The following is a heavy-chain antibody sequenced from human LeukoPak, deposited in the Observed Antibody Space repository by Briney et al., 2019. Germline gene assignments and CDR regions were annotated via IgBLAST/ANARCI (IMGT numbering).Heavy chain of an antibody. CDR3: ARRGYSYGYAWFDP. D-gene: IGHD5-18*01. CDR2: IYYSGST. J-gene: IGHJ5*02. CDR1: GGSISSSSYY. V-gene: IGHV4-39*01. Sequence: PSGTLSLTCTVSGGSISSSSYYWGWIRQPPGKGLEWIGSIYYSGSTYYNPSLKSRVTISVDTSKNQFSLKLSSVTAADTAVYYCARRGYSYGYAWFDPWGQGTLVTVSS.